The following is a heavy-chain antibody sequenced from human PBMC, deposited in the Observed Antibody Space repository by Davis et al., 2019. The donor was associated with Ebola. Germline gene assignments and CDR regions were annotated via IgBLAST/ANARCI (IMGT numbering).Heavy chain of an antibody. V-gene: IGHV1-18*01. Sequence: ASVKVSCKASGYTFSNFAVSWVRQAPGQGLEWMGWISAYNGNTNYAQKLQGRVTMTTDTSTSTAYMELRSLTSDDTAVYYCAREIGVAVPGVMKDAFDIWGQGTVVTVSS. CDR3: AREIGVAVPGVMKDAFDI. CDR1: GYTFSNFA. J-gene: IGHJ3*02. D-gene: IGHD2-2*01. CDR2: ISAYNGNT.